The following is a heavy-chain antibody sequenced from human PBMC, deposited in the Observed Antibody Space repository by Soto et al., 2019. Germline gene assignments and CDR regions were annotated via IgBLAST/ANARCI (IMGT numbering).Heavy chain of an antibody. CDR3: ARTIAVAGRPPGAHDY. J-gene: IGHJ4*02. D-gene: IGHD6-19*01. CDR2: IDWDDDK. CDR1: GFSLSTSGMC. V-gene: IGHV2-70*01. Sequence: SGPTLVNPTQTLTLTCTFSGFSLSTSGMCVSWIRQPPGKALEWLALIDWDDDKYYSTSLKTRLTISKDTSKNQVVLTMTNMDPADTATYYCARTIAVAGRPPGAHDYWGQGTLVTVSS.